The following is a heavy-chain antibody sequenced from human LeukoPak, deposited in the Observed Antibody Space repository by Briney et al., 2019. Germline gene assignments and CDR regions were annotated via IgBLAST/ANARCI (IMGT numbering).Heavy chain of an antibody. Sequence: GGSLRLSCAASGFTFSSYWMSWVRQAPGKGLEWVANIKQDGSEKYYVGSVKGRFTISRDNAKNSLYLQMNGLRAEDTAVYYCAREQDNSGWPFDYWGQGTLVTVSS. CDR2: IKQDGSEK. CDR1: GFTFSSYW. J-gene: IGHJ4*02. CDR3: AREQDNSGWPFDY. V-gene: IGHV3-7*01. D-gene: IGHD6-19*01.